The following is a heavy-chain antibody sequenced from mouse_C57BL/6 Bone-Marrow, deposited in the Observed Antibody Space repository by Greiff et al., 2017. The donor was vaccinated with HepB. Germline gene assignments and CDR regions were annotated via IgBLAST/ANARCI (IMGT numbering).Heavy chain of an antibody. Sequence: QVQLQQSGAELVKPGASVKLSCKASGYTFTSYWMHWVKQRPGQGLEWIGMIHPNSGSTNYNEKFKSKATLTVDKSSSTAYMQLSSLTSEDSAVYYCAPDGYYVGNFDYWGQGTTLTVSS. J-gene: IGHJ2*01. V-gene: IGHV1-64*01. D-gene: IGHD2-3*01. CDR2: IHPNSGST. CDR3: APDGYYVGNFDY. CDR1: GYTFTSYW.